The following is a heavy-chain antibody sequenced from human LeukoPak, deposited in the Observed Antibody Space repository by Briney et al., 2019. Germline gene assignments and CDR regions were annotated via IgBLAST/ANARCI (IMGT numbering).Heavy chain of an antibody. V-gene: IGHV3-66*04. CDR2: IYSGGST. J-gene: IGHJ6*02. CDR3: ARHVTYDFWSGIPYGMDV. D-gene: IGHD3-3*01. Sequence: PGGSLRLSCAASGFTVSSNYMSWVRQAPGKGLEWVSVIYSGGSTYYADSVKGGFTISRDNSKNTLYLQMNSLRAEDTAVYYCARHVTYDFWSGIPYGMDVWGQGTTVTVSS. CDR1: GFTVSSNY.